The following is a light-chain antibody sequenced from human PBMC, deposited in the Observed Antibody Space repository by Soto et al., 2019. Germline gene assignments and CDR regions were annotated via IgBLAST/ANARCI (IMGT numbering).Light chain of an antibody. V-gene: IGKV3-20*01. CDR3: QQYGSSPLT. Sequence: EFGLTQSPVTLSLAPGERATLSCRASQGVSGYLAWYQQKPGQAPRLLIYRASSRATGIPDRFSGSGSGTDFTLTISRLEPEDFAVYYCQQYGSSPLTFGGGTKVDI. CDR2: RAS. J-gene: IGKJ4*01. CDR1: QGVSGY.